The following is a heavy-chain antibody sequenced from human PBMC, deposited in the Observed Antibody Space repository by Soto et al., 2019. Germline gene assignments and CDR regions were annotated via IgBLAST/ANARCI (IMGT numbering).Heavy chain of an antibody. CDR3: ARRATFQGNWDGGYFDS. J-gene: IGHJ4*02. Sequence: QTTLEESGPPRVKPTQTLTLTCIFSGFSLSTGGVGVGWIRQPPGKALEWLAFIYWDDDKRYSPSLRSRLTITKXXSXQPXALTMTHMDPVDTATYFCARRATFQGNWDGGYFDSWGQGTLVTVSS. D-gene: IGHD1-1*01. V-gene: IGHV2-5*02. CDR2: IYWDDDK. CDR1: GFSLSTGGVG.